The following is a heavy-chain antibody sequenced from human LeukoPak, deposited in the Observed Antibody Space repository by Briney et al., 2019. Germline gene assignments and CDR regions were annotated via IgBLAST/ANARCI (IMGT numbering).Heavy chain of an antibody. CDR2: ISSSSSYI. Sequence: GGSLRLSCAASGFTFSSYSMNWVRQAPGKGLEWVSSISSSSSYIYYADSVKGRFTISRDNAKNSLYLQMNSLGAEDTAVYYCASIIRYYYDSSGFPSGWGQGTLVTVSS. J-gene: IGHJ4*02. CDR3: ASIIRYYYDSSGFPSG. CDR1: GFTFSSYS. D-gene: IGHD3-22*01. V-gene: IGHV3-21*01.